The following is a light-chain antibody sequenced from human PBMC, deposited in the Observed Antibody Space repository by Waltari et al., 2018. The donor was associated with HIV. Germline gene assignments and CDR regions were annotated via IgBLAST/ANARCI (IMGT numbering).Light chain of an antibody. CDR1: SSNIGSND. Sequence: QSVLTQPPSASGTPGQRVTISCSGISSNIGSNDVSWYQQFPGTAPKVLMSANNQRPLGVPYRFSASKSGTSASLAISGLHSEDEADYYCATWDDSLNGPLFGGGTKLTVL. CDR3: ATWDDSLNGPL. V-gene: IGLV1-44*01. J-gene: IGLJ2*01. CDR2: ANN.